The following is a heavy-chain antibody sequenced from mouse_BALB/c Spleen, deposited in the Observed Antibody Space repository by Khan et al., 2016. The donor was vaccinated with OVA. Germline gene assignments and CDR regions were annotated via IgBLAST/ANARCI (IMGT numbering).Heavy chain of an antibody. V-gene: IGHV1-77*01. Sequence: QVQLQQSGAELARPGASVKLSCKASDYTFTDYYINWVKQRTGQGLEWIGEISPGSGDTYYNERCKGKATLTADKSSSTAYMQLSSLTSEASAVYFWARRNYFGYTFAYWGQGTLVTVSA. CDR1: DYTFTDYY. J-gene: IGHJ3*01. D-gene: IGHD1-2*01. CDR2: ISPGSGDT. CDR3: ARRNYFGYTFAY.